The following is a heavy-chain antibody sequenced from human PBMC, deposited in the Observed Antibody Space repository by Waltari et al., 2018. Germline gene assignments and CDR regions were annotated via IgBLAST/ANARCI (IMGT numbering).Heavy chain of an antibody. CDR3: AKRSRIQLWFFDS. V-gene: IGHV3-23*04. CDR2: ITGSGAAT. J-gene: IGHJ4*02. CDR1: AFTFRNFC. Sequence: EVLLVQSGVGLVQLGRSLTLYCAASAFTFRNFCMTWVRHAPGKGLEWIARITGSGAATSIADSVKGRFTVSRDNSNDTLYLHMDRLRVDDTAVYYCAKRSRIQLWFFDSWGQGTLVSVS. D-gene: IGHD5-18*01.